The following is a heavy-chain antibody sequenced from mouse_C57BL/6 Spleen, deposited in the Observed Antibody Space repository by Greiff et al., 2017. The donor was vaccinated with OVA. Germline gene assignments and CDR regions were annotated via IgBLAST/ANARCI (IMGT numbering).Heavy chain of an antibody. Sequence: QVQLQQPGAELVKPGASVKMSCKASGYTFTSYWITWVKQRPGQGLEWIGVIYPGSGSTNYNEKFKSKATLTVDTSSSTAYMQLSSLTSEDSAVYYCARCLITTGYYFDYWGQGTTLTVSS. J-gene: IGHJ2*01. CDR2: IYPGSGST. CDR1: GYTFTSYW. D-gene: IGHD1-1*01. CDR3: ARCLITTGYYFDY. V-gene: IGHV1-55*01.